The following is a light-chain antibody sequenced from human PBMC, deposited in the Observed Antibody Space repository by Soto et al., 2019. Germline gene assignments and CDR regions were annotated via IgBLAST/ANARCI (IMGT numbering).Light chain of an antibody. V-gene: IGKV3-20*01. CDR2: GTS. J-gene: IGKJ2*01. CDR3: QQYGGSPLYT. CDR1: QSVSSSY. Sequence: EIVLTQSPGTLSLSPGERATLSCRASQSVSSSYLAWYQQKPGQAPRLLIYGTSSRATGIPDRLSGSGSGTDFTLTISRLEPEDFAVYYCQQYGGSPLYTFGQGTKLEIK.